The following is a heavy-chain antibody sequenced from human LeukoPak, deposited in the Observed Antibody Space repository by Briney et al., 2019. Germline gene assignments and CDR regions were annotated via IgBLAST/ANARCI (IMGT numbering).Heavy chain of an antibody. D-gene: IGHD1-26*01. J-gene: IGHJ4*02. CDR3: ARGGMWELIDY. CDR1: RGTLIVYA. Sequence: ASVKVSSKPSRGTLIVYALSWVRQAPGQGREWMGGIIPIFGTANYAQKFQGRVTITADESTSTAYMELSSLRSEDTAVYYCARGGMWELIDYWGEGTLVTVSS. CDR2: IIPIFGTA. V-gene: IGHV1-69*13.